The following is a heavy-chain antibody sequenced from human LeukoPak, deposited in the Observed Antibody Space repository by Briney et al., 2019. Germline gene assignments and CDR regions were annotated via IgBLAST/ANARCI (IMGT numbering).Heavy chain of an antibody. CDR1: GFTFNNYW. Sequence: GGSLRLSCAASGFTFNNYWIHWVRQVPGKGLVWVSVIYTGGTTHYADSLKGRFTISRDNSKNTLYLEMNSLRVEDAAVYFCARSPAFYDGAVVKYYFDYWGQGTLVTVSS. CDR2: IYTGGTT. V-gene: IGHV3-53*01. D-gene: IGHD6-19*01. CDR3: ARSPAFYDGAVVKYYFDY. J-gene: IGHJ4*02.